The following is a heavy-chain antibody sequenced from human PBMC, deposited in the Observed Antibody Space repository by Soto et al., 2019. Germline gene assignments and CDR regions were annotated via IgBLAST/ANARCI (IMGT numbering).Heavy chain of an antibody. V-gene: IGHV3-23*01. CDR3: AKCLPPCFLHF. CDR1: GFTFSSYS. CDR2: ISPGTGTT. Sequence: GGSLSLSCAASGFTFSSYSMNWVRQAPGKGLEWVSAISPGTGTTYYADSVKGRFTIPRNNSKNTLYLQMNTVRAEDTAVYYCAKCLPPCFLHFWGQGPLVTVSS. D-gene: IGHD2-15*01. J-gene: IGHJ4*02.